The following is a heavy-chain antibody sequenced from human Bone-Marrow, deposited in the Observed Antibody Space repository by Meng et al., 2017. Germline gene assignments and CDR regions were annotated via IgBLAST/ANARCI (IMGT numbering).Heavy chain of an antibody. Sequence: VQLQQWGAGLLKPSETLSLTCAVYGGSFSGYYWSWIRQPPGKGLEWIGEINHSGSTNYNPSLKSRVTISVETSKNQFSLKLSSVTAADTAVYYCARGRVTTVTTPNWYFDLWGRGTLVTVAS. CDR1: GGSFSGYY. V-gene: IGHV4-34*01. CDR2: INHSGST. D-gene: IGHD4-17*01. CDR3: ARGRVTTVTTPNWYFDL. J-gene: IGHJ2*01.